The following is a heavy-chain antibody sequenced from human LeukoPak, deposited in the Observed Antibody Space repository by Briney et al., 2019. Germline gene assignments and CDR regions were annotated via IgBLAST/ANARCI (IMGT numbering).Heavy chain of an antibody. CDR3: ARAGNYYGSGSYYAKIDS. Sequence: GGSLRLSCAASGFTFSSDAMHWVRQDPDKGLEWVALISFDGINEYYADSVKGRFTISRDNSKNTLYLQMDSLRAEDTAVYYCARAGNYYGSGSYYAKIDSWGQGTLVTVSS. V-gene: IGHV3-30*04. CDR1: GFTFSSDA. D-gene: IGHD3-10*01. J-gene: IGHJ4*02. CDR2: ISFDGINE.